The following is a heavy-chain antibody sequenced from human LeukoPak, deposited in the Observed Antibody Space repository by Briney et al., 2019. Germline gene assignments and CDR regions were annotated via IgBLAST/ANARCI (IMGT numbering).Heavy chain of an antibody. D-gene: IGHD1-26*01. Sequence: SETLSLTCTVSGFSISSSSYYWGWIRQPPGKGLEWIGSIYYSGSTYYNPSLKSRVTISVDRSKNQFSLKLSSVTAADTAVYYCASSGATHDAFDIWGQGTMVTVSS. CDR3: ASSGATHDAFDI. CDR1: GFSISSSSYY. V-gene: IGHV4-39*07. J-gene: IGHJ3*02. CDR2: IYYSGST.